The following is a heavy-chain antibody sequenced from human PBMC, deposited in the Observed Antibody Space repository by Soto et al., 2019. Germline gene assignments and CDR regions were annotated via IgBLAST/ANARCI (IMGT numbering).Heavy chain of an antibody. CDR3: AGRIAAADREFDY. Sequence: SETLSLTCTVSGGSISSGGYYWSWIRQHPGKGLEWIGYIYYSGSTYYNPSLKSRVTISVDTSKNQFSLKLSSVTAADTAVYYCAGRIAAADREFDYWGQGTLVTVSS. CDR1: GGSISSGGYY. D-gene: IGHD6-13*01. CDR2: IYYSGST. V-gene: IGHV4-31*03. J-gene: IGHJ4*02.